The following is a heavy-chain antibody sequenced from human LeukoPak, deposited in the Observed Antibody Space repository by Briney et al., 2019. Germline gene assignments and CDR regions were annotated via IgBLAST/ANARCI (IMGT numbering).Heavy chain of an antibody. CDR3: ATTVTTMSSFDY. CDR1: GGSISSSSYY. J-gene: IGHJ4*02. D-gene: IGHD4-17*01. CDR2: IYYSGST. Sequence: SETLSLTCTVSGGSISSSSYYWGWIRQPPGKGLEWIGSIYYSGSTYYNPSLKSRVTISVDTSKNQFSLKLSSVTAADTAVYYCATTVTTMSSFDYWGQGTLVTVSS. V-gene: IGHV4-39*01.